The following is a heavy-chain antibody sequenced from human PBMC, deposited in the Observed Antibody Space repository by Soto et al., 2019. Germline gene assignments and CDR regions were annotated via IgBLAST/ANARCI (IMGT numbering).Heavy chain of an antibody. D-gene: IGHD6-13*01. V-gene: IGHV3-23*01. Sequence: PWRSVRLSCSASVVSFSDYAMSWCRQAPGKGLEWVSVISESGGSTHYADSVRGRFTVSRDNSKNSLSLRMNSLRDEDTAVYFCAKRSPYSSGWYSPIFDYWGQGALVTVTS. CDR2: ISESGGST. J-gene: IGHJ4*02. CDR3: AKRSPYSSGWYSPIFDY. CDR1: VVSFSDYA.